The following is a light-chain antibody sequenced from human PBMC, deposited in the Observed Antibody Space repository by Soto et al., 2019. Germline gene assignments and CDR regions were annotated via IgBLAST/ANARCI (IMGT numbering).Light chain of an antibody. V-gene: IGLV2-14*01. CDR3: SSYTSSSPPHVV. CDR1: SSDVGGYNY. Sequence: QSVLTQPASVSGSPGQSITISCTGTSSDVGGYNYVSWYQQHPGKAPKLMIYDVSNRPSGVSNRFSGSKSGNTASLTISGLQADDEADYYCSSYTSSSPPHVVFGGGTKLTVL. J-gene: IGLJ2*01. CDR2: DVS.